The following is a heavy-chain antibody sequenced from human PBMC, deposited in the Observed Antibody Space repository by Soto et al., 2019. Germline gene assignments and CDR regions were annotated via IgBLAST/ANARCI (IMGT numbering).Heavy chain of an antibody. D-gene: IGHD3-10*01. CDR2: IYHSGST. J-gene: IGHJ5*02. Sequence: QVQLQESGPGLVKPLETLSLTCTVSGASISSGGYYWNWMRQHPGKGLEWIGYIYHSGSTNYNPSLTSRVTMSVDTSKNQFSLKLSYVTAADTALYYCARDSGHYGKGWFDPWGQGTLVTVSS. CDR1: GASISSGGYY. CDR3: ARDSGHYGKGWFDP. V-gene: IGHV4-31*03.